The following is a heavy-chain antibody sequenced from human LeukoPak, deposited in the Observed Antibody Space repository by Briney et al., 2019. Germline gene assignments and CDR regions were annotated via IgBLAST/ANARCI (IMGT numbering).Heavy chain of an antibody. CDR1: GFTFSSYA. J-gene: IGHJ6*03. V-gene: IGHV3-33*06. CDR3: AKDGSWDFWNSFQYYYMDV. D-gene: IGHD3-3*01. CDR2: IWSDGNNK. Sequence: GEPLRLSCAASGFTFSSYAMHWVRQAPGKGLEWVAIIWSDGNNKYYADSVEGRFTISRDTSKNTLFLQMNSLRAEDTAVYYCAKDGSWDFWNSFQYYYMDVWGKGTTVTVSS.